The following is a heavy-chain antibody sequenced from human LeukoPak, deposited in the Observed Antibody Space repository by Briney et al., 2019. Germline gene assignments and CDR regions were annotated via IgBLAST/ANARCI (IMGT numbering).Heavy chain of an antibody. J-gene: IGHJ4*02. CDR1: GFTFSNYA. Sequence: PGRTLRLSCAASGFTFSNYAMSWVRQAPGKVLEWVSTIRGSGGSTYYADPLKGRFSISRDNSKNTLFLQMKSLRAEDTAVYYCAKERGYTSGLGTLDYWGQGTLVTVST. D-gene: IGHD6-19*01. V-gene: IGHV3-23*01. CDR3: AKERGYTSGLGTLDY. CDR2: IRGSGGST.